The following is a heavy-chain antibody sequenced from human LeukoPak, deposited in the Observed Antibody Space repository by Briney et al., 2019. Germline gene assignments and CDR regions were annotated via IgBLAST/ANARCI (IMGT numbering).Heavy chain of an antibody. J-gene: IGHJ4*02. CDR3: ARDQPAATDY. CDR1: GFTFSSYS. Sequence: GGSLRLSCAASGFTFSSYSMNWVRQAPGKGLEWVSSISSSSSYIYYADSVKGRFTTSRDNAKNSLYLQMNSLRAEDTAVYYCARDQPAATDYWGQGTLVTVSS. D-gene: IGHD2-2*01. V-gene: IGHV3-21*01. CDR2: ISSSSSYI.